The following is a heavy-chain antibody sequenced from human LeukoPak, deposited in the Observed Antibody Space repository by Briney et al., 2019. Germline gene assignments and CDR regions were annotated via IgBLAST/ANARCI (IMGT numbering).Heavy chain of an antibody. CDR1: GYTLTELS. CDR2: FDPEDGET. V-gene: IGHV1-24*01. CDR3: ATPNSRWELLYFQH. D-gene: IGHD1-26*01. Sequence: ASVKVSCKVSGYTLTELSMNWVRQAPGKGLEWMGGFDPEDGETIYAQKFQGRVTTTEDTSTDTAYMELSSLRSEDTAVYYCATPNSRWELLYFQHWGQGTLVTVSS. J-gene: IGHJ1*01.